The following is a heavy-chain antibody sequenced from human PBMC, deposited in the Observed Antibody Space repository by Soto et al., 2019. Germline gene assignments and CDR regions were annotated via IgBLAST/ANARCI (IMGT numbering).Heavy chain of an antibody. J-gene: IGHJ5*02. V-gene: IGHV3-30*03. D-gene: IGHD4-17*01. CDR3: ASLIYYGDYWFDP. CDR1: GFTFSSYG. Sequence: QVQLVESGGGVVQPGRSLRLSCAASGFTFSSYGMHWVRQAPGKGLEWVAVISYDGSNKYYADSVKGRFTISRDNSKNTLYLQMNSLRAEDTAVYYCASLIYYGDYWFDPWGQGTLVTVSS. CDR2: ISYDGSNK.